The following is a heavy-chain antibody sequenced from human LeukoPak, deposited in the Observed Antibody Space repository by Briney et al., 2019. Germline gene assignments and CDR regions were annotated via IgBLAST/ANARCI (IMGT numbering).Heavy chain of an antibody. CDR1: GFTFSSYA. CDR2: ISGSGGST. J-gene: IGHJ6*03. CDR3: AKGRYDYYYYYMDV. D-gene: IGHD1-14*01. Sequence: GGSLRLSCAASGFTFSSYAMSWVRQAPGKGLKWVSAISGSGGSTYYADSVKGRFTISRDNSKNTLYLQMNSLRAEDTAVYYCAKGRYDYYYYYMDVWGKGTTVTVSS. V-gene: IGHV3-23*01.